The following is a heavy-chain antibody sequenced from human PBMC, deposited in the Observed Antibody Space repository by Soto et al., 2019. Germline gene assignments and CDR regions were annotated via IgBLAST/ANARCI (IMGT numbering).Heavy chain of an antibody. CDR2: IYHSGST. CDR3: ARERQYYDILTGYSFFDY. J-gene: IGHJ4*02. D-gene: IGHD3-9*01. CDR1: GYSISSGYY. Sequence: SETLSLTCAVSGYSISSGYYWGWIRQPPGKGLEWIGSIYHSGSTYYNPSLKSRVTISVDTSKNQFSLKLSSVTAADTAVYYCARERQYYDILTGYSFFDYWGQGTLVTVSS. V-gene: IGHV4-38-2*02.